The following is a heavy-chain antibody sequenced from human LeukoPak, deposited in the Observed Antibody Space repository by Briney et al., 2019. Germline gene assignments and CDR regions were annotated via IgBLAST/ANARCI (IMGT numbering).Heavy chain of an antibody. V-gene: IGHV1-69*05. J-gene: IGHJ6*03. D-gene: IGHD3-22*01. Sequence: SVKVSCKASGGTFSSYAISWVRQAPGQGLEWMGGIIPIFGTANYAQKFQGRVTMTTDTSTSTAYMDLRSLRSDDTAVYYCARNLAYDSSGHYYYNMDVWGKGTTVTISS. CDR3: ARNLAYDSSGHYYYNMDV. CDR2: IIPIFGTA. CDR1: GGTFSSYA.